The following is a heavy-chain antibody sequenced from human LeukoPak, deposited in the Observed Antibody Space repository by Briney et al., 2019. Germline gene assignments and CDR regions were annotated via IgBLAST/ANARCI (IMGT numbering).Heavy chain of an antibody. Sequence: PSETLSLTCTVSGGSISSTSYYWGWIRQPPGKGLEWMGSIYYSGSTYYNPSLKSRLTISVDTSKNQFSLKLSSVTAADTAIYYCARDKGHYDVDYRGQGTLVTVSS. D-gene: IGHD3-16*01. CDR2: IYYSGST. CDR3: ARDKGHYDVDY. J-gene: IGHJ4*02. V-gene: IGHV4-39*07. CDR1: GGSISSTSYY.